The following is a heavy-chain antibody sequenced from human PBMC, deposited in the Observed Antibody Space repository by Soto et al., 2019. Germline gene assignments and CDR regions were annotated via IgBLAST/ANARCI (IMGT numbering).Heavy chain of an antibody. J-gene: IGHJ4*02. CDR1: GFTFSSYA. CDR3: AKDHYDFWSGLFDY. D-gene: IGHD3-3*01. CDR2: ISGSGGST. Sequence: GGSLRLSFAASGFTFSSYAMSWVRQAPGKGLEWVSAISGSGGSTYYADSVKGRFTISRDNSKNTLYLQMNSLRAEDTAVYYCAKDHYDFWSGLFDYWGQGTLVTVSS. V-gene: IGHV3-23*01.